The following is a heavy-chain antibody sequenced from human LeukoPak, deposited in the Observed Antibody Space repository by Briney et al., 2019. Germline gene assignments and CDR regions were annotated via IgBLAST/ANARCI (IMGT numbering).Heavy chain of an antibody. D-gene: IGHD7-27*01. CDR1: GFTFSSYT. Sequence: GGSLRLSCAASGFTFSSYTMSWVRQAPGKGLEWVSTITTSDGDTYYADSVKGRFTVSRDNSKNTLFLQMNSLRAEDTAVYYCAKDGGLWVSAHWGDSWGRGTLVTVSS. CDR3: AKDGGLWVSAHWGDS. V-gene: IGHV3-23*01. J-gene: IGHJ4*02. CDR2: ITTSDGDT.